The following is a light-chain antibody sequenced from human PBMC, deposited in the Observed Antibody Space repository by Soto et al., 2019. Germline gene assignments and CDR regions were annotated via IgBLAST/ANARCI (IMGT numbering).Light chain of an antibody. Sequence: DIQMTQSPSSLSASVGDRVTITCQASQDISNYLNWYQQKPGKAPKLLIYDASNLETGVPSRFSGSGYGTDFTLTISSLQPEDIATYYCQQYDNLPRFTFGPGTKLDIK. V-gene: IGKV1-33*01. CDR3: QQYDNLPRFT. CDR2: DAS. J-gene: IGKJ3*01. CDR1: QDISNY.